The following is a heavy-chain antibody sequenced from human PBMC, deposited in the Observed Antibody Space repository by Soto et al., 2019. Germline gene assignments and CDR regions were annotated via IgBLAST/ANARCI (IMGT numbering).Heavy chain of an antibody. CDR2: ARNKAHSYTT. Sequence: GGSLRLSCAASGFTFSDHHMDWVRQAPGKGLEWVGRARNKAHSYTTAYAASVKGRFTISRDDSKNSLSLQMNSLKTEDTAVYFCARLMGKSFALWGQGTLVTGSS. CDR1: GFTFSDHH. V-gene: IGHV3-72*01. D-gene: IGHD2-8*01. J-gene: IGHJ4*02. CDR3: ARLMGKSFAL.